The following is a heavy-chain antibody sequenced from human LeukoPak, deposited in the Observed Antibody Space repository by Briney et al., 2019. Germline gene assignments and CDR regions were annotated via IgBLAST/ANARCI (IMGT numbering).Heavy chain of an antibody. V-gene: IGHV1-8*02. J-gene: IGHJ6*02. D-gene: IGHD5-18*01. CDR1: GYTFTSYY. CDR3: ARGDTAMVPYYYYGMDV. CDR2: MNPNSGNT. Sequence: ASVKVSCKASGYTFTSYYMHWVRQATGQGLEWMGWMNPNSGNTGYAQKFQGRVTMTRNTSISTAYMELSSLRSEDTAVYYCARGDTAMVPYYYYGMDVWGQGTTVTVSS.